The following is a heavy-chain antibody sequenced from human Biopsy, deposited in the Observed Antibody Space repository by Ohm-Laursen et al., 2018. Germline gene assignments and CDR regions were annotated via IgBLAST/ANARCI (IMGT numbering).Heavy chain of an antibody. CDR3: ARGRRTSGWPYFAN. Sequence: GTLSLTWTVSGDSLSSGPDTWSWIRQPPGQGLEYIGFIYSGGNTNYNPSLQNRVTMSVDTSKNQFSLKLSSVIAADTAVYYCARGRRTSGWPYFANWGQGTLVIVSS. V-gene: IGHV4-61*01. J-gene: IGHJ4*02. CDR1: GDSLSSGPDT. CDR2: IYSGGNT. D-gene: IGHD6-19*01.